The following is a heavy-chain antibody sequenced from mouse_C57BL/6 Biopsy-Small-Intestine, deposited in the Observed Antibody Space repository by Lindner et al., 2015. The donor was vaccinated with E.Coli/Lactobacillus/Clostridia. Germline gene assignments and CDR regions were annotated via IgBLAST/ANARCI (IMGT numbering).Heavy chain of an antibody. V-gene: IGHV1-84*01. CDR2: INPVSGNT. D-gene: IGHD3-2*02. Sequence: VQLQESGPELVKPGASVKISCETSGYTFTDYYINWVKQRPGQGLEWIGWINPVSGNTKYSENFRGKATLTVDTSSSTAYMQLSSLTSEGSAVYFCARSDNSGYIIAYWGQGTLITVSA. CDR3: ARSDNSGYIIAY. CDR1: GYTFTDYY. J-gene: IGHJ3*01.